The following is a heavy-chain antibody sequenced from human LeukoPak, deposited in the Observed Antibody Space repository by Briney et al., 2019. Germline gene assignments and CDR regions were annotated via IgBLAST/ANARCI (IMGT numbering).Heavy chain of an antibody. V-gene: IGHV3-33*01. CDR3: ARDSTTGDRNAFDI. Sequence: GGSLRLSCAASGFTFSSDGMHWVRQAPGKGLEWVAVIWYDGSNKYYADSVKGRVTISRDNSKNTLYLQMNSLRAEATAVYYCARDSTTGDRNAFDIWGQGTMVTVSS. D-gene: IGHD7-27*01. J-gene: IGHJ3*02. CDR2: IWYDGSNK. CDR1: GFTFSSDG.